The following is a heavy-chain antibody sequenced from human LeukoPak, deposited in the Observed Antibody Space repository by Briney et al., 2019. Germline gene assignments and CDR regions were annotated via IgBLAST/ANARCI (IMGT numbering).Heavy chain of an antibody. V-gene: IGHV4-39*07. CDR1: GGSISSSSYY. D-gene: IGHD5-18*01. Sequence: SETLSLTCTVSGGSISSSSYYWGWIRQPPGKGLEWIGSIYYSGSTYYNPSLKSRVTISVDTSKNQFSLRLSSVTAADTAVYYCARDRGFSYGFDFWGQGTLVTASS. J-gene: IGHJ4*02. CDR2: IYYSGST. CDR3: ARDRGFSYGFDF.